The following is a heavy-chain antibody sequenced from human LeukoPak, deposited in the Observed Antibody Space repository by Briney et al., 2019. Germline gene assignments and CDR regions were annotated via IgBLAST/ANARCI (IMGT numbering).Heavy chain of an antibody. CDR1: GGSISSYS. V-gene: IGHV4-59*08. CDR3: ARLKARDAFDI. Sequence: SETLSLTCTVSGGSISSYSWSWIRQPAGKGLEWIGYIYYSGSTIYNPSLRSRVTISIDTSKNQFSLKLTSVTAADTAVYYCARLKARDAFDIWGQGTMVTVSS. CDR2: IYYSGST. J-gene: IGHJ3*02.